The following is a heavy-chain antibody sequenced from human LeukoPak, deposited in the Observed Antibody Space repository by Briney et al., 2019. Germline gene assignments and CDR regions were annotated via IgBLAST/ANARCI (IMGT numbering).Heavy chain of an antibody. J-gene: IGHJ4*02. Sequence: GGSLRLSCAASGFTVSSNYMHWVRQAPGKGLEWVSVIYSGGSTNYADSVKGRFTISRDNSKNTLYLQMNSLRAEDTAVYYCARAGGDYYDSSGYYLGYYFDYWGQGTLVTVSS. V-gene: IGHV3-53*01. CDR2: IYSGGST. CDR3: ARAGGDYYDSSGYYLGYYFDY. CDR1: GFTVSSNY. D-gene: IGHD3-22*01.